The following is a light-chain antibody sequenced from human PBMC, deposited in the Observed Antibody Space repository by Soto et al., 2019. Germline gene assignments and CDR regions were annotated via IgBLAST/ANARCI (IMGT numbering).Light chain of an antibody. J-gene: IGLJ2*01. CDR1: SSNIGNNY. Sequence: QSVLTQSPSVSAAPGQKVTIPCSGSSSNIGNNYVSWYQQLPGTAPKLLIYDNNKRPSGIPDRFSGSKSGTSGTLDITGLQTGDEADYYCATWDGSLPGEVFGGGTQLTAL. V-gene: IGLV1-51*01. CDR2: DNN. CDR3: ATWDGSLPGEV.